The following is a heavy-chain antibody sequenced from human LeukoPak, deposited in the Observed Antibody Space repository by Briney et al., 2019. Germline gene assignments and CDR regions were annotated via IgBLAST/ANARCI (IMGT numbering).Heavy chain of an antibody. CDR2: VHYSEIT. J-gene: IGHJ5*02. CDR1: GDSISSHY. CDR3: ARDTYDYHFNP. Sequence: SETLSFTCTVAGDSISSHYWYWIRQPPGKGLGLIGCVHYSEITYYNPSLKSRVAISVDTSKKQFSLILNSVTAADTAVYYCARDTYDYHFNPWGQGTLVTVSS. D-gene: IGHD5-12*01. V-gene: IGHV4-59*11.